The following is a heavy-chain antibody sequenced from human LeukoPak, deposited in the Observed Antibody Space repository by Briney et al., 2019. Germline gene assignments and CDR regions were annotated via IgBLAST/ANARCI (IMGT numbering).Heavy chain of an antibody. V-gene: IGHV3-30*02. D-gene: IGHD3-10*01. CDR2: ILYDGTNK. Sequence: LAGGSLRLSCAASGFTFRSFGMHWVRQAPGQSLEGVAFILYDGTNKYYADSVKGRFTISRDNSKNTLYLQMNSLRAEDTAVHYCAKAGSITMVRGVVRPESYMDVWSKGTTVTISS. J-gene: IGHJ6*03. CDR1: GFTFRSFG. CDR3: AKAGSITMVRGVVRPESYMDV.